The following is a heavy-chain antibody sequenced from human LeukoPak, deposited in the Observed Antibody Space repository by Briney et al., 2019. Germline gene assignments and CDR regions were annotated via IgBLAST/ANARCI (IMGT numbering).Heavy chain of an antibody. Sequence: ASVKVSCKVSGYSGIELDMHWVRQAPGKGLEWMGGFDREDGGTIYARKFQGRVTMTEDTSTDTAYMELSSLTSEDTAVYYCATHTISGVVTYAFQMWGRGTLVIVSS. CDR3: ATHTISGVVTYAFQM. J-gene: IGHJ3*02. D-gene: IGHD3-3*01. CDR1: GYSGIELD. CDR2: FDREDGGT. V-gene: IGHV1-24*01.